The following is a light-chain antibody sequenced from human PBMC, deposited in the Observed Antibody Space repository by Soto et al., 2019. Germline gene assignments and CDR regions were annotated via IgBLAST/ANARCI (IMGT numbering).Light chain of an antibody. CDR1: QSISTY. V-gene: IGKV1-39*01. CDR2: GAS. Sequence: DIQMTQSPSSLSASIGDRITITCRASQSISTYLNWYQQKPGKAPRLLIYGASTLLNGVPSRFSGSGSATDYILIISSLQPEDFAAYYCQQSFNSPPLTFGGGTKVEMK. J-gene: IGKJ4*01. CDR3: QQSFNSPPLT.